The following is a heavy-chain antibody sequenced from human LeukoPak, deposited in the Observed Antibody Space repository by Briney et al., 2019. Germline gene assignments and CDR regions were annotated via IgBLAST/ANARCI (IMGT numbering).Heavy chain of an antibody. D-gene: IGHD6-13*01. CDR2: ISSSGSTI. V-gene: IGHV3-11*04. CDR1: GFTFSDYY. Sequence: GGSLRLSCAASGFTFSDYYMSWIRQAPGKGLEWVSYISSSGSTIYYADSAKGRFTISRDNAKNSLYLQMNSLRAEDTAVYYCARDLSSWTFSGFDIWGQGTMVTVSS. CDR3: ARDLSSWTFSGFDI. J-gene: IGHJ3*02.